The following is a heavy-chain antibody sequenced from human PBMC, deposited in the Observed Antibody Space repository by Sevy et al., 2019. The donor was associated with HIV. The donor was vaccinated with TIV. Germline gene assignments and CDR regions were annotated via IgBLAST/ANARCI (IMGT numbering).Heavy chain of an antibody. CDR2: ISDDSRYI. CDR1: GFTFRTYS. J-gene: IGHJ4*02. V-gene: IGHV3-21*04. D-gene: IGHD3-3*01. CDR3: ARDFTIFGVVSGIDY. Sequence: GGSLRLSCAASGFTFRTYSMNWVRQAPGKGLEWLSSISDDSRYIYYSDTVKGRFTISGANAKNLLFLQMNNLRVEDTAIYYCARDFTIFGVVSGIDYWGQGNLVTVSS.